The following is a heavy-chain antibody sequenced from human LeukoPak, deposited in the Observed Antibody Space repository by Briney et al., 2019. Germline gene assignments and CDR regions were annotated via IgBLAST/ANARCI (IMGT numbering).Heavy chain of an antibody. CDR2: ISGSGGIT. J-gene: IGHJ4*02. Sequence: GGSLRLSCAASGFTFSSYSMNWVRQAPGKGLEWVSVISGSGGITYYADSVKGRFTISRDNSKNTMYLQMNSLRAEDTAVYYCAKRIQSAMAMGYWGQGTLVTVSS. V-gene: IGHV3-23*01. CDR3: AKRIQSAMAMGY. D-gene: IGHD5-18*01. CDR1: GFTFSSYS.